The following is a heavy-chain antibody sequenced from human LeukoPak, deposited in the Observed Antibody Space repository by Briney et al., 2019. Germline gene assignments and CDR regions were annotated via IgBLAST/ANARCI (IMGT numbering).Heavy chain of an antibody. J-gene: IGHJ4*02. CDR2: IYYSGTT. D-gene: IGHD6-13*01. CDR1: GGSISSHY. V-gene: IGHV4-59*11. Sequence: SETLSLTCTVSGGSISSHYWSWIRQPPGKGLEWIGYIYYSGTTNYNPSLKSRVTISVDTSKNQFSLKLSSVTAADTAVYYCARGVYIAAGRYGYWGQGTLVTVSS. CDR3: ARGVYIAAGRYGY.